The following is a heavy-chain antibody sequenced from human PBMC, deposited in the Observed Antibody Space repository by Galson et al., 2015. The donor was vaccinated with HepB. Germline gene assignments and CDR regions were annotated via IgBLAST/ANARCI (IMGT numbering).Heavy chain of an antibody. CDR3: ARDRIDYGDSDAFDI. J-gene: IGHJ3*02. V-gene: IGHV1-69*04. Sequence: SVKVSCKASGGTFSSYAISWVRQAPGQGLEWMGRIIPILGIANYAQKFQGRVTITADKSTSTAYMELSSLRSEDTAVYYCARDRIDYGDSDAFDIWGQGTMVTVSS. D-gene: IGHD4-17*01. CDR1: GGTFSSYA. CDR2: IIPILGIA.